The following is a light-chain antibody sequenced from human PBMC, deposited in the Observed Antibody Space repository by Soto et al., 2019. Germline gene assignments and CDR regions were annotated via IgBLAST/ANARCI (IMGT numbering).Light chain of an antibody. CDR2: DAS. J-gene: IGKJ4*01. CDR3: QQYNSFSLT. V-gene: IGKV1-5*01. CDR1: RFISSW. Sequence: DIRMTQSPSTLSASVGDRVTITCRASRFISSWLAWYQQKPGKAPNLLIFDASSLESGVPPRLSGGGSGTEFTLTITSLQPDDVATYYCQQYNSFSLTFGGGTKVEIK.